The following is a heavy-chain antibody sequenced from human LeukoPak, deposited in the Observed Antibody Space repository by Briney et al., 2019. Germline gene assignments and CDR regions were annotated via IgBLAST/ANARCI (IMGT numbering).Heavy chain of an antibody. J-gene: IGHJ4*02. Sequence: GGSLRLSCAVSGFSFTNYWMHWVRQDPGKGLVWGSYISSDGSVTKYADSVKGRFTISRDNAVNTLYLQMNSLRVEDTAVYYCVRGSLRLPRSTPDYWGQGTLVTVSS. D-gene: IGHD2-21*02. V-gene: IGHV3-74*03. CDR1: GFSFTNYW. CDR2: ISSDGSVT. CDR3: VRGSLRLPRSTPDY.